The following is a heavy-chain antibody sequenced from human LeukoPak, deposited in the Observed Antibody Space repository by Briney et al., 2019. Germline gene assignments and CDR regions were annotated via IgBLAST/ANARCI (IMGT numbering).Heavy chain of an antibody. CDR3: ARLDRRGLEDY. Sequence: SETLSLTCTVSGGPISSGGYYWSWIRQPPGKGLEWIGYIYHSGSTYYNPSLKSRVTISVDTSKNQFSLKLSSVTAADTAVYYCARLDRRGLEDYWGQGTLVTVSS. J-gene: IGHJ4*02. CDR2: IYHSGST. CDR1: GGPISSGGYY. V-gene: IGHV4-30-2*01. D-gene: IGHD6-19*01.